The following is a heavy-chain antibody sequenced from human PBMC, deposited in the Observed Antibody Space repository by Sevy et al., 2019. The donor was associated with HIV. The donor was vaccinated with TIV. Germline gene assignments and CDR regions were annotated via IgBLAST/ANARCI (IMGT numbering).Heavy chain of an antibody. CDR3: AKDVVVVAAKFYYFDY. D-gene: IGHD2-15*01. J-gene: IGHJ4*02. V-gene: IGHV3-23*01. CDR1: GFTFSSYA. Sequence: GGSLRLSCAASGFTFSSYAMSWVRQAPGKGLEGVSAISGSGGSTYYADSVKGRFTISRDNSKNTLYLQMNSLRAEDTAVYYCAKDVVVVAAKFYYFDYWGQGTLVTVSS. CDR2: ISGSGGST.